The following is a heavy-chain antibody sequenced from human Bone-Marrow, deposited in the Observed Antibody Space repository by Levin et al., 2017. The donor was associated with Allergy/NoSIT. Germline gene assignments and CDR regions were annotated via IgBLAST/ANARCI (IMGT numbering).Heavy chain of an antibody. Sequence: GESLKISCKASGYTFTSYYMHWVRQAPGQGLEWMGIINPSGGSTSYAQKFQGRVTMTRDTSTSTVYMELSSLRSEDTAVYYCARVPRDRYGDYTVVFDYWGQGTLVTVSS. V-gene: IGHV1-46*01. CDR3: ARVPRDRYGDYTVVFDY. CDR1: GYTFTSYY. J-gene: IGHJ4*02. CDR2: INPSGGST. D-gene: IGHD4-17*01.